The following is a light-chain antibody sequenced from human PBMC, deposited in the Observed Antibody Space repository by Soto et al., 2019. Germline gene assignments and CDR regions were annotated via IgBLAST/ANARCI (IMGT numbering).Light chain of an antibody. CDR2: AAS. V-gene: IGKV1-39*01. Sequence: DIPMTQSPSSLSASVGDRVTITCRASQSISSYLTWYQQKPGKAPKLLIYAASSLQSGVPSSFSGSGSGTDFPLTISSLQPEDFATYYCQQSYSTLRGTFGQGTKVEIK. CDR3: QQSYSTLRGT. CDR1: QSISSY. J-gene: IGKJ1*01.